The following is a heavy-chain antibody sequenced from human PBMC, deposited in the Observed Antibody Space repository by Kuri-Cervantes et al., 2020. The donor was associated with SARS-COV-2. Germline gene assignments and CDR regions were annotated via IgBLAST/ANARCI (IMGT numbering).Heavy chain of an antibody. J-gene: IGHJ3*02. Sequence: SETLSLTCTVSGGSISSGDNYWSWIRQPPGKGQEWIGYIYYSGSTYYNPSLKSRVTISVDTSKNQFSLKLSSVTAADTAVCYCARHSEYGDYVPPGGAFDIWGQGTMVTVSS. V-gene: IGHV4-30-4*08. D-gene: IGHD4-17*01. CDR2: IYYSGST. CDR3: ARHSEYGDYVPPGGAFDI. CDR1: GGSISSGDNY.